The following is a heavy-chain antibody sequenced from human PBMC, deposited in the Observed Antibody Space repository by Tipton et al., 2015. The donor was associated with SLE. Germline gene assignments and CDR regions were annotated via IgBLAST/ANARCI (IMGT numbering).Heavy chain of an antibody. CDR2: ISCGGSLT. Sequence: SLRLSCAASGFTFSTNAMSCVRQAPGKGLEWVSSISCGGSLTFYTYSVQGRFIISRDNTKNSLYLQMNSLRAEDTAVYYCAREGYYYDRSGYQKPFDYWGQGILVTVSS. J-gene: IGHJ4*02. CDR1: GFTFSTNA. D-gene: IGHD3-22*01. CDR3: AREGYYYDRSGYQKPFDY. V-gene: IGHV3-23*01.